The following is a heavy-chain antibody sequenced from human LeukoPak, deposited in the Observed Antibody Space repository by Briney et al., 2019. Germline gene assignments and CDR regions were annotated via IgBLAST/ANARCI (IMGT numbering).Heavy chain of an antibody. Sequence: EASVKVSCKASGYTFTSYGVGWVRQAPGQGLEWMGWISAYNGNTNYAQKLQGRVTMTTDTSTSTAYMELRSLRSDDTAVYYCARDEGGYFDYWGQGTLVTVSS. J-gene: IGHJ4*02. CDR2: ISAYNGNT. CDR1: GYTFTSYG. V-gene: IGHV1-18*01. CDR3: ARDEGGYFDY.